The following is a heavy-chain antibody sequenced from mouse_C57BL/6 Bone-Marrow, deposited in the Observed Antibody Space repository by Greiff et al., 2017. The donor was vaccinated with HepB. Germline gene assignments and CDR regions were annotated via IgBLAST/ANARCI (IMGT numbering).Heavy chain of an antibody. CDR1: GYTFTSYW. J-gene: IGHJ3*01. V-gene: IGHV1-72*01. D-gene: IGHD3-2*02. Sequence: QVQLQQPGAELVKPGASVKLSCKASGYTFTSYWMHWVKQRPGRGLEWIGRIDPNSGGTKYNEKFKSKATLTVDKTSSTAYMQLSSLTSEDSAVYCCARENSSDYLTWLAYWGQGTLVTVSA. CDR3: ARENSSDYLTWLAY. CDR2: IDPNSGGT.